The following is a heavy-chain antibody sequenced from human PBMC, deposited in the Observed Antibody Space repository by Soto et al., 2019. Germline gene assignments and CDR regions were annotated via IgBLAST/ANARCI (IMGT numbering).Heavy chain of an antibody. D-gene: IGHD3-22*01. Sequence: PSETLSLTCTVSGGSISSTSYYWGWIRQSPGKGLEWIGSIFYTGTTTYNPSLRSRVAISLDASKSQFSLNLSSVTAADTAVYYCARQSHYYGSNSGYYDSSGYFPFDYWGQGTLVTVSS. V-gene: IGHV4-39*01. J-gene: IGHJ4*02. CDR2: IFYTGTT. CDR1: GGSISSTSYY. CDR3: ARQSHYYGSNSGYYDSSGYFPFDY.